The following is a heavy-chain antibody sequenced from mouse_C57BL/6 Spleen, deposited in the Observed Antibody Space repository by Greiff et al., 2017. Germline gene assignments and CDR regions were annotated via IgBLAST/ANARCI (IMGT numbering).Heavy chain of an antibody. CDR3: AREGRYYGSRDY. CDR1: GYTFTSYW. D-gene: IGHD1-1*01. J-gene: IGHJ2*01. V-gene: IGHV1-52*01. CDR2: IDPSDSET. Sequence: VQLQQPGAELVRPGSSVKLSCKASGYTFTSYWMHWVKQRPIQGLEWIGNIDPSDSETPYNQKFKDKATLTVDKSSSTAYMQLSSLTSEDSAVYYCAREGRYYGSRDYWGQGTTLTVSS.